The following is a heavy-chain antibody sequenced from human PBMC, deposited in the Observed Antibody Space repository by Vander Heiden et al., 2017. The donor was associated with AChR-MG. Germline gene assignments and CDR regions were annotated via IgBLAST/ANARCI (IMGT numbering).Heavy chain of an antibody. CDR1: GFTFRRDA. CDR3: AKGGYCSSTSCYFFDY. D-gene: IGHD2-2*01. V-gene: IGHV3-23*01. CDR2: ISGSGGST. J-gene: IGHJ4*02. Sequence: EVQLLESGGGLVQPGGSLRPSCAASGFTFRRDAMSWVRQAPVKGLEWVSAISGSGGSTYYADSVKGRFTISRDNSKNTLYLQMNSLRAEETAVYYCAKGGYCSSTSCYFFDYWGQGTLVTVSS.